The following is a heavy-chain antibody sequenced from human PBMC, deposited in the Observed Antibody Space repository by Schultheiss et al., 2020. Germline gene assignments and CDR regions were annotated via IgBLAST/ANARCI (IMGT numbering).Heavy chain of an antibody. Sequence: GSLRLSCAASGFTFSSYSMNWVRQAPGKGLVWVANIKQDGSEKYYVDSVKGRFTISRDNAKNSLYLQMNSLRAEDTAVYYCARDLGYCSGGSCYSNYFDYWGQGTLVTVSS. D-gene: IGHD2-15*01. V-gene: IGHV3-7*01. J-gene: IGHJ4*02. CDR2: IKQDGSEK. CDR1: GFTFSSYS. CDR3: ARDLGYCSGGSCYSNYFDY.